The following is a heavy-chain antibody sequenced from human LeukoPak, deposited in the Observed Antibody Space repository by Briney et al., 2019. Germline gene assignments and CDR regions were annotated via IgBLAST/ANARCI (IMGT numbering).Heavy chain of an antibody. CDR3: ARDSTMTTVTFVDY. D-gene: IGHD4-17*01. CDR1: GFTFSSYA. CDR2: ISYDGSNK. V-gene: IGHV3-30*04. Sequence: GGSLRLSCAASGFTFSSYAMHWVGQAPGKGLEGGAVISYDGSNKYYADSVKGGFTISRDNSKNTLYLQMNSLRAEDTAVYYCARDSTMTTVTFVDYWGQGTLVTVSS. J-gene: IGHJ4*02.